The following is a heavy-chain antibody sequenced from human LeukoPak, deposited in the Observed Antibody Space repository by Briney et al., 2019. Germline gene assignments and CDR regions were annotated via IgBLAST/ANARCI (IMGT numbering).Heavy chain of an antibody. J-gene: IGHJ4*02. Sequence: PSETLSLTCTLSVVSISSYYWSWIRQPPGKGLEWIGYIYYSGSTNYNPSLKSRVTISVDTSKNQFSLKLSSVTAADTAVYYCAREPTRTSPDYWGQGTLVTVSS. D-gene: IGHD1-7*01. CDR1: VVSISSYY. CDR2: IYYSGST. V-gene: IGHV4-59*01. CDR3: AREPTRTSPDY.